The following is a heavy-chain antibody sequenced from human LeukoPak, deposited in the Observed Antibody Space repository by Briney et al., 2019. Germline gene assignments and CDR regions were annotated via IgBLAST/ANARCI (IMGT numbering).Heavy chain of an antibody. CDR3: ARDRGRYSNYVRDY. V-gene: IGHV1-2*02. Sequence: ASVKVSCKASGYTFTGYYMHWVRQAPGQGLEWMGWINPNSGGTNYAQKFQGRVTMTRDTSISTAYMELSRLRSDDTAVYYCARDRGRYSNYVRDYWGQGTLVTVSS. D-gene: IGHD4-11*01. CDR1: GYTFTGYY. CDR2: INPNSGGT. J-gene: IGHJ4*01.